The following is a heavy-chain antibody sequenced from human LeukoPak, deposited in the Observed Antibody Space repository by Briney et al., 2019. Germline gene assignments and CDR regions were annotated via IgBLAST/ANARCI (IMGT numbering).Heavy chain of an antibody. D-gene: IGHD6-13*01. CDR2: IYYSGST. V-gene: IGHV4-31*03. Sequence: SQTLSLTCTVSGGSISSGGYYWSWIRQHPGKGLEWIGYIYYSGSTYYNPSLKSRVTISVDTSKSQFSLKLSSVTAADTAVYYCARDRPSDSSSWYYYYGMGVWGKGTTVTVFS. J-gene: IGHJ6*04. CDR3: ARDRPSDSSSWYYYYGMGV. CDR1: GGSISSGGYY.